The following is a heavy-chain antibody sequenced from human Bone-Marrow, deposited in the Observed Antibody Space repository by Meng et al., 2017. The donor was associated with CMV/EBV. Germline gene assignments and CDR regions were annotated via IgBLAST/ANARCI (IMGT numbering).Heavy chain of an antibody. D-gene: IGHD2-2*01. CDR3: ARGEYCSSTSCPTEDWFDP. CDR2: IYSGGST. J-gene: IGHJ5*02. Sequence: GGSLRLSCAASGFTVSSNYMSWVRQAPGKGLEWVSVIYSGGSTYYADSVKGRFTISRDNAKNSLYLQMNSLRAEDTAVYYCARGEYCSSTSCPTEDWFDPWGQGTLVTVSS. CDR1: GFTVSSNY. V-gene: IGHV3-66*01.